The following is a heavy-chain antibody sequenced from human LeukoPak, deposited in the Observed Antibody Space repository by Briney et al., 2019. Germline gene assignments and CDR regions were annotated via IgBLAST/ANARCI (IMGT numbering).Heavy chain of an antibody. Sequence: PSETLSLTCAVYGGSFSGYYWSWIRQPPGKGLEWIGEINHSGSTNYNPSLKSRVTISVDTSKNQFSLKLSSVTAADTAVYYCARVSRCWYIAAAGNYFDYWGQGTLVTVSS. J-gene: IGHJ4*02. D-gene: IGHD6-13*01. V-gene: IGHV4-34*01. CDR1: GGSFSGYY. CDR3: ARVSRCWYIAAAGNYFDY. CDR2: INHSGST.